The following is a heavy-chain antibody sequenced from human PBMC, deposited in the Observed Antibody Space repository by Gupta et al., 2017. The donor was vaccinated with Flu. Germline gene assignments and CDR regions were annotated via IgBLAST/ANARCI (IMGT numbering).Heavy chain of an antibody. V-gene: IGHV3-49*04. Sequence: EVQLVESGGGLVQPGRSLLLTWTVLGITFVAYAMSWAHRAPGKGLEWVGFIRSKVYGGTPEYAASVKGRFTISRDDSKSIAYLQMNSLKTEDTAVYYCTRNRGCSSTSCYVGGDYWGQGTLVTVSS. CDR3: TRNRGCSSTSCYVGGDY. CDR2: IRSKVYGGTP. J-gene: IGHJ4*02. D-gene: IGHD2-2*01. CDR1: GITFVAYA.